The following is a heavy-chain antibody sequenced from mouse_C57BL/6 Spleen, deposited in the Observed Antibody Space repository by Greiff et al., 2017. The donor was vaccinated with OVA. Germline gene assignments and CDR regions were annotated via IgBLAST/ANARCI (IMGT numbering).Heavy chain of an antibody. D-gene: IGHD2-3*01. CDR1: GFTFSSYA. CDR3: TRDRLYDGYAWFAY. Sequence: EVKLVESGEGLVKPGGSLKLSCAASGFTFSSYAMSWVRQTPEKRLEWVAYISSGGDYISYTDTVKGRFTISRDNARNTLYLQMSSLKSEDTAMYYCTRDRLYDGYAWFAYWGQGTLVTVSA. V-gene: IGHV5-9-1*02. CDR2: ISSGGDYI. J-gene: IGHJ3*01.